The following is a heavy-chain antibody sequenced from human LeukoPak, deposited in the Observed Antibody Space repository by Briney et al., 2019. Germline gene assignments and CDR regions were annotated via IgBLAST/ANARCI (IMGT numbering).Heavy chain of an antibody. CDR1: GGSFSGYY. D-gene: IGHD3-3*01. J-gene: IGHJ4*02. CDR2: INHSGTT. Sequence: PSETLSLTCAVYGGSFSGYYWSWIRQPPGKGLEWIAEINHSGTTNYNPSLKSRVTISADTSKNQFSLKLNSVTAADTAVYYCARRDFWSGYYNYWGQGTLGTVS. V-gene: IGHV4-34*01. CDR3: ARRDFWSGYYNY.